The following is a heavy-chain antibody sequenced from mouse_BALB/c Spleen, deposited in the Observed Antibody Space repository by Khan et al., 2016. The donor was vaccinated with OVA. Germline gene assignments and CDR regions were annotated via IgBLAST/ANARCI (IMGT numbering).Heavy chain of an antibody. J-gene: IGHJ1*01. Sequence: QIQLVQSGPELKKPGETVKISCKASGYTFTNYGMNWVKQAPGKGLKWMGWINTYTGEPTYADDFKGRSAFSLETSASTAYLQLKNLKSEDTATYFCARSNSYWYLDVWGAGTTVTVSS. CDR3: ARSNSYWYLDV. CDR1: GYTFTNYG. CDR2: INTYTGEP. D-gene: IGHD4-1*02. V-gene: IGHV9-3-1*01.